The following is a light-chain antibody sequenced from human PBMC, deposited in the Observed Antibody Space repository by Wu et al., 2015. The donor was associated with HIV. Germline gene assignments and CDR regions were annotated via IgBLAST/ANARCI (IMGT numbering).Light chain of an antibody. Sequence: EKVLTQSPGTLSLSPGERATLSCRASQSVSSTFIAWYQQKPAQAPRLLIYGASTRTTGIPDRFSGSGSGTDYTLIISRLEPEDFAVYYCQQYGSSSITFGQGTRLEIK. CDR2: GAS. CDR3: QQYGSSSIT. J-gene: IGKJ5*01. CDR1: QSVSSTF. V-gene: IGKV3-20*01.